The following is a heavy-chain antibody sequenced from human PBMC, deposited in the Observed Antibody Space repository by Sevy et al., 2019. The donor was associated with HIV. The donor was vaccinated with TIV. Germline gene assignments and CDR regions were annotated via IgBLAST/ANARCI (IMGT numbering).Heavy chain of an antibody. CDR2: IRGDATTT. CDR1: GFTFRNYV. D-gene: IGHD2-21*01. CDR3: AKGSSGDGYDP. Sequence: GGSLRLSCTTSGFTFRNYVMTWLRQAPGKGLEWVSSIRGDATTTNYADSVRGRFTISRDNYDNTLYLQMNSVRAEDTAIYFCAKGSSGDGYDPWGQGTLVTVSS. V-gene: IGHV3-23*01. J-gene: IGHJ5*02.